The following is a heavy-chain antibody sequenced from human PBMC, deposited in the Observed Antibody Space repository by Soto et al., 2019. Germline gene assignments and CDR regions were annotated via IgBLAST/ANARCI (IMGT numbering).Heavy chain of an antibody. Sequence: ESGGGVVQPGRSLRLSCAASGFTFSSYAMHWVRQAPGKGLEWVAVISYDGSNKYYADSVKGRFTISRDNSKNTLYLQMNSLRAEDTAVYYCARDRRTRGIAVEFDYWGQGTLVTVSS. V-gene: IGHV3-30-3*01. J-gene: IGHJ4*02. CDR3: ARDRRTRGIAVEFDY. CDR1: GFTFSSYA. CDR2: ISYDGSNK. D-gene: IGHD6-19*01.